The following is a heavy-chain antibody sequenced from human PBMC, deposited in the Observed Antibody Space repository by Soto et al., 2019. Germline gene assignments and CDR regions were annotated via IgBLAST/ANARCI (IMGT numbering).Heavy chain of an antibody. Sequence: EVRLLESGGGLVQPGGSLRLSCAGSGFTFSSNAKSWVRQAPGNGLEWVSSVSGDGYASDYADSVKGRFTVSRHNSKNTLYLQMISLRAEDTAVYYCAKRHYYGSGSFALATWGQGTLVTVSS. CDR2: VSGDGYAS. CDR3: AKRHYYGSGSFALAT. CDR1: GFTFSSNA. J-gene: IGHJ4*03. D-gene: IGHD3-10*01. V-gene: IGHV3-23*01.